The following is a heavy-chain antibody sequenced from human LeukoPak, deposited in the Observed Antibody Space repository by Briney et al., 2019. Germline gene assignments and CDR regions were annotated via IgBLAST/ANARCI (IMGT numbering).Heavy chain of an antibody. CDR3: AANSRLLKDFYYYGMDV. J-gene: IGHJ6*02. CDR1: GFTFSDSA. V-gene: IGHV1-58*02. CDR2: IVVASGNT. D-gene: IGHD3-3*01. Sequence: SVKVSCKTSGFTFSDSAIHWVRQGRGQRLEWTGWIVVASGNTDYVEKLQGRVTFNRDMSTSTAYMEVSSLNSEDTAVYYCAANSRLLKDFYYYGMDVWGQGTTVTVSS.